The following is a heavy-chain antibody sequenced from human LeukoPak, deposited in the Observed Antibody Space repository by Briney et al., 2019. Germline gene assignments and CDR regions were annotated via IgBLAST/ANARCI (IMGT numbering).Heavy chain of an antibody. Sequence: GGSLRLSCAASEFTFRSYAMTWVRQGPGKGLEWVSGISGNGVNTYYADSLKGRFTISRDNSKNTLYLQMNSLTPEDTAVYYCARVSAGDHDSWSAFHQFNWFDPWGQGTLVTVSS. V-gene: IGHV3-23*01. CDR2: ISGNGVNT. CDR3: ARVSAGDHDSWSAFHQFNWFDP. CDR1: EFTFRSYA. J-gene: IGHJ5*02. D-gene: IGHD3-3*01.